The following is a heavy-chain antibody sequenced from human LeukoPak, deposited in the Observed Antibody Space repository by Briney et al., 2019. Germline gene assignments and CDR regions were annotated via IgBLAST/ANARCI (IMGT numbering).Heavy chain of an antibody. CDR2: LSKSGNT. V-gene: IGHV4-59*02. Sequence: PSETLSLTCSVSGFTVSSYYWSRIRLPPGKGLEWIGYLSKSGNTNYSPSLKSRVTICADTSKKQFFLKMSSGTAADMAVYNCARARYVNSVYAFNIWGQGTSGTVSS. J-gene: IGHJ3*02. CDR3: ARARYVNSVYAFNI. CDR1: GFTVSSYY. D-gene: IGHD3-9*01.